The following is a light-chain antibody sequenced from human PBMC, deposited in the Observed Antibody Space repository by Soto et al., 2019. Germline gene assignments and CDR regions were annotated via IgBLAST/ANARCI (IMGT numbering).Light chain of an antibody. CDR2: GAS. CDR3: HHYNSWPRPWT. Sequence: EIVMPQYPATLSLSPGESATLSCRASQSVSSSYLAWYQQKPGQAPRLLLHGASSSATGIPDRFSGSGCGTEFTLTLTSLHPEDFAFYHCHHYNSWPRPWTFGQGTKVDIK. V-gene: IGKV3D-15*01. J-gene: IGKJ1*01. CDR1: QSVSSSY.